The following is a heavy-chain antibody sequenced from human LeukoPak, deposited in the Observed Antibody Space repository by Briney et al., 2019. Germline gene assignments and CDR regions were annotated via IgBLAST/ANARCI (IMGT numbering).Heavy chain of an antibody. V-gene: IGHV3-48*03. D-gene: IGHD2-2*01. CDR1: GFTFNRYE. Sequence: GGSLRLSCAASGFTFNRYEFIWVRQAPGKGLEWVSYIHTTATTIYYADSVKGRFSISRDNAKSSLYLQMNSLRAEDTAVYYCAKWYPGNMDVWGKGTTATVSS. J-gene: IGHJ6*04. CDR3: AKWYPGNMDV. CDR2: IHTTATTI.